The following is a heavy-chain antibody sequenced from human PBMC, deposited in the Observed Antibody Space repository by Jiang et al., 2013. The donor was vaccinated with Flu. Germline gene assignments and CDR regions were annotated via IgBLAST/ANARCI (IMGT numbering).Heavy chain of an antibody. V-gene: IGHV1-18*04. J-gene: IGHJ6*02. D-gene: IGHD1-26*01. CDR1: GYTFTSYG. CDR2: ISAYNGNT. CDR3: ARSGGSYSRYYYYGMDV. Sequence: GAEVKKPGASVKVSCRASGYTFTSYGISWVRQAPGQGLEWMGWISAYNGNTNYAQKLQGRVTMTTDTSTSTAYMELRSLRSDDTAVYYCARSGGSYSRYYYYGMDVWGQGTTVTVSS.